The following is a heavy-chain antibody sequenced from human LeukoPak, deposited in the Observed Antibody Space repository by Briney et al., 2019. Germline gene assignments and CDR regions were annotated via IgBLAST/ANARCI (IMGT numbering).Heavy chain of an antibody. CDR1: GFASSNYE. D-gene: IGHD3-22*01. CDR3: ARPDRSGYSLDY. J-gene: IGHJ4*02. V-gene: IGHV3-48*03. CDR2: ISTSGSTP. Sequence: GGSLRLSCVASGFASSNYEMNWVRQAPGKGLEWISYISTSGSTPFYAGSVKGRFTISRDNAKNSLYLQMKSLRAEDTAVYYCARPDRSGYSLDYWGQGTLVTVSS.